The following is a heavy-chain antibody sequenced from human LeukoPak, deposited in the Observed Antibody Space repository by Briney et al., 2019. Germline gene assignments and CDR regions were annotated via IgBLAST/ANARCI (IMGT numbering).Heavy chain of an antibody. CDR3: AREDGGNWGSWFDP. CDR2: IYYNGST. D-gene: IGHD4-23*01. J-gene: IGHJ5*02. V-gene: IGHV4-31*03. Sequence: SQTLSLTCIVSGDSIINDGYYWSWIRQHPGKGLEWIGYIYYNGSTYYNPSLKSRVTISVDTSKNQFSLKLSSATAADTAIYYCAREDGGNWGSWFDPWGQGTLVTVSS. CDR1: GDSIINDGYY.